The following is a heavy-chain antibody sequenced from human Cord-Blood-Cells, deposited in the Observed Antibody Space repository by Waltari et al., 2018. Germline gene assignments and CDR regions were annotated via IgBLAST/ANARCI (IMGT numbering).Heavy chain of an antibody. J-gene: IGHJ4*02. CDR3: ARQGPSYGDYDY. CDR1: GGSTSCYY. CDR2: IYYSGST. D-gene: IGHD4-17*01. Sequence: QVQLQESGPGLVKHSETLSLTCPVSGGSTSCYYWSWIWQPPGKGLEWIGYIYYSGSTNYNPSLKSRVTISLDTSKNQFSLKLSSVTAADTAVYYCARQGPSYGDYDYWGQGTLVTVSS. V-gene: IGHV4-59*01.